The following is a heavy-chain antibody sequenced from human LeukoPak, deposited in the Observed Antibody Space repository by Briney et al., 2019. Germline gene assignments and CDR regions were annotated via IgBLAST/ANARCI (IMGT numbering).Heavy chain of an antibody. CDR1: GFTFSTYW. Sequence: GGSLRLSCAASGFTFSTYWMHWVRQVPGKGLGWVSRIHCDGTSKHYADSVRGRFSISRDNAEDTLYLQMNSLRAEDTAVYVCAREQEAASTWFLDRWGRGTLVTVSS. J-gene: IGHJ2*01. CDR2: IHCDGTSK. V-gene: IGHV3-74*01. CDR3: AREQEAASTWFLDR. D-gene: IGHD6-13*01.